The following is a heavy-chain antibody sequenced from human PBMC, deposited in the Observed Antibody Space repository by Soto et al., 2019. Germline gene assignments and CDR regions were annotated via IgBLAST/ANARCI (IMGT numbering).Heavy chain of an antibody. CDR2: ISYDGSNK. J-gene: IGHJ4*02. V-gene: IGHV3-30-3*01. D-gene: IGHD2-8*01. CDR1: GFTFSSYA. Sequence: QVQLVESGGGVVQPGRSLRLSCAASGFTFSSYAMHWVRQAPGKGLVWVAVISYDGSNKYYADSVKGRFTISRDNSKNTLYLQMNSLRAEDTAVYYCARDPGLVLSPYFAYLGQGTLVTVSS. CDR3: ARDPGLVLSPYFAY.